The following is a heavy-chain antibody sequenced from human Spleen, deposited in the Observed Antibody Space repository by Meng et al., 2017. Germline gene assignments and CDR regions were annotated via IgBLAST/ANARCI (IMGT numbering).Heavy chain of an antibody. J-gene: IGHJ4*02. D-gene: IGHD3-10*01. Sequence: GESLKISCAVSGFTFSTSAMSWVRRAPGKGLEWLAALSGGGFTTYYADSVKGRFTISRHNSKNTLYLQVNSLRAEDTALYYCAKYSYGLGDYFDYWGQGDQVTVSS. CDR3: AKYSYGLGDYFDY. V-gene: IGHV3-23*01. CDR2: LSGGGFTT. CDR1: GFTFSTSA.